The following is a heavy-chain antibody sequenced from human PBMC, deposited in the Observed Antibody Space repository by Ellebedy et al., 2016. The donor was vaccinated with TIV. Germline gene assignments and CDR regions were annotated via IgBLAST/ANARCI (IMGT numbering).Heavy chain of an antibody. CDR2: IIPIFGTA. Sequence: ASVKVSCKASGGTFRSYAISWVRQAPGQGLEWMGGIIPIFGTANYAQKFQGRVTIIRDTSASTAYMELSSLTSEDTAVYYCAREVYSSSEWDYFDYWGQGTLVTVSS. CDR3: AREVYSSSEWDYFDY. CDR1: GGTFRSYA. V-gene: IGHV1-69*05. J-gene: IGHJ4*02. D-gene: IGHD6-6*01.